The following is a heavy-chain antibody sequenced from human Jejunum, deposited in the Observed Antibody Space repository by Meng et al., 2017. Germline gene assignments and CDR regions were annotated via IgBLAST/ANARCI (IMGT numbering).Heavy chain of an antibody. CDR3: ARYFGCTGGTCHLDY. V-gene: IGHV4-59*12. Sequence: SETLSLTCTVSGGSISPYYWTWIRQPPGKGLEWIGFIYYNGNTNYNPSLKNRVTMSVDTSKNQFSLRLSSVTAADTAVYYCARYFGCTGGTCHLDYWGQGARVT. D-gene: IGHD2-8*02. CDR2: IYYNGNT. CDR1: GGSISPYY. J-gene: IGHJ4*02.